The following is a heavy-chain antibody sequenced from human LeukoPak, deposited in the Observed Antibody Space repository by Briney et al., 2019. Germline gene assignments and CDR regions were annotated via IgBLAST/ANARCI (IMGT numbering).Heavy chain of an antibody. CDR1: GGSISSSGYY. CDR2: IYYSGIT. V-gene: IGHV4-39*07. D-gene: IGHD3-10*01. CDR3: ASSRLLISGSYVGADWFDP. J-gene: IGHJ5*02. Sequence: SETLSLTCTVSGGSISSSGYYWGWIRQSPGEGLEWIGNIYYSGITYYNPSLKSRVTISVDTSKNQFSLKLSSVTAADTAVYYCASSRLLISGSYVGADWFDPWGQGTLVTVSS.